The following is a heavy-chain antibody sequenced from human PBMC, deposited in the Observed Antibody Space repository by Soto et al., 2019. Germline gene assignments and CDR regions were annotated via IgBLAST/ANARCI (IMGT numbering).Heavy chain of an antibody. J-gene: IGHJ4*02. D-gene: IGHD4-17*01. V-gene: IGHV3-33*01. CDR2: IYYDGINK. CDR1: GFPFSTYG. CDR3: ARGDMTTVTTPNY. Sequence: QVQLVESGGGVVQPGRSLRLSCAASGFPFSTYGMHWVRQAQGKGLEWVALIYYDGINKYYADSVKGRFTISRDNSKNTLDLQMNSLRAEDTAVYYCARGDMTTVTTPNYWGQGTLVTVSS.